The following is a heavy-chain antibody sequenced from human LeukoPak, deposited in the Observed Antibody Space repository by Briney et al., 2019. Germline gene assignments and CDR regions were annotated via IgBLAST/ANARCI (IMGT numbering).Heavy chain of an antibody. CDR3: ARGLNMTTVTTLT. Sequence: PSETLSLTCAVYGGSFSGYYWSWIRQPPGKGLEWIGEINHSGSTNYNPSLESRVTISVDTSKNQFSLKLSSVTAADTAVYYCARGLNMTTVTTLTWGQGTLVTVSS. J-gene: IGHJ5*02. CDR2: INHSGST. V-gene: IGHV4-34*01. CDR1: GGSFSGYY. D-gene: IGHD4-17*01.